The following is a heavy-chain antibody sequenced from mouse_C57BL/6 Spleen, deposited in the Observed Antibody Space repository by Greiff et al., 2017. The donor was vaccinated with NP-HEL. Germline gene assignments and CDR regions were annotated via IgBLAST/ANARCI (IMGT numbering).Heavy chain of an antibody. CDR2: INPNYGTT. CDR3: ARSGYYGSSYGDY. D-gene: IGHD1-1*01. Sequence: EVKLQGSGPELVKPGASVKISCKASGYSFTDYNMNWVKQSNGKSLEWIGVINPNYGTTSYNQKFKGKATLTVDQSSSTAYMQLNSLTSEDSAVDYCARSGYYGSSYGDYWGQGTTLTVSS. V-gene: IGHV1-39*01. CDR1: GYSFTDYN. J-gene: IGHJ2*01.